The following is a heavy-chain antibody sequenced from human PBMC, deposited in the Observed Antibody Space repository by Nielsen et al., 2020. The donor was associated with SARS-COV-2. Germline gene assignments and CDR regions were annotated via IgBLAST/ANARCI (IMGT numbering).Heavy chain of an antibody. CDR1: GFTFSSYS. Sequence: GGSLRLSCAASGFTFSSYSMNWVRQAPGKGLEWVSYISSSSSTIYYADSVKGRFTISRDNAKNSLYLQMNSLRAEDTAVYYCAGRSSSWYGDYWGQGTLVTVSS. V-gene: IGHV3-48*01. CDR2: ISSSSSTI. D-gene: IGHD6-13*01. CDR3: AGRSSSWYGDY. J-gene: IGHJ4*02.